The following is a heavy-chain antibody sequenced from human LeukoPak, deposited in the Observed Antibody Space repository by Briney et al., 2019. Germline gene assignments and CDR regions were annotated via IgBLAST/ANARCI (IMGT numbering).Heavy chain of an antibody. J-gene: IGHJ4*02. D-gene: IGHD5-18*01. CDR2: IRSKAYGGTT. Sequence: GGSLRLSCTASGFTFGDHAMSWSRQAPGKGLEWVGFIRSKAYGGTTEYAASVKGRFTISRDDSKSIAYLQMNSLKTEDTAVYYCTRGDVDTAMVTVPFDYWGQGTLVTVSS. V-gene: IGHV3-49*03. CDR3: TRGDVDTAMVTVPFDY. CDR1: GFTFGDHA.